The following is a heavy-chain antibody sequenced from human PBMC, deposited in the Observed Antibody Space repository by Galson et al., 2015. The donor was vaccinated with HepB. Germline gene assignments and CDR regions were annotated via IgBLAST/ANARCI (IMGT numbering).Heavy chain of an antibody. CDR3: AKGITMIRAGFDH. V-gene: IGHV3-30*18. CDR2: ISYDGSNK. J-gene: IGHJ4*02. CDR1: GFSFSTYG. Sequence: SLRLSCAASGFSFSTYGMHWVRQAPGKGLEWVAVISYDGSNKYYADSVKGRFTISRDNSKNTLYLQMNTLRAEDTAVYYCAKGITMIRAGFDHWGRGTLVTVSS. D-gene: IGHD3-10*01.